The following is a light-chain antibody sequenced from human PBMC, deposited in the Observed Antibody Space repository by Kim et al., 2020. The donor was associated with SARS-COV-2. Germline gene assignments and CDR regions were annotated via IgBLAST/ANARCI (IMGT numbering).Light chain of an antibody. J-gene: IGLJ1*01. Sequence: QSALTQPASVSGSPGQSITISCTGTSSDVGSYELVSWYQQHPGKAPKLVIYEVSKRPSGVSNRFSDSKSGNTASLTISGLQAEDETEYYCCSYAGSSTYVFGSGTKVTVL. V-gene: IGLV2-23*02. CDR2: EVS. CDR1: SSDVGSYEL. CDR3: CSYAGSSTYV.